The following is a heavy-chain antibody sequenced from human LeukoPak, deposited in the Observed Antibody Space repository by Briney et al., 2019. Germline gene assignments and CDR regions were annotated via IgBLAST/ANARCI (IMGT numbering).Heavy chain of an antibody. V-gene: IGHV3-33*01. CDR2: IWYDGSNK. CDR1: GFSFSSYG. J-gene: IGHJ4*02. Sequence: GGSLRLSCAASGFSFSSYGMHWVRQSPGKALEWVALIWYDGSNKYYADSVKGRFTISRDNSKNTLYLQMNSLRAEDTAVYYCARLVGFRHAFDYWGQGTRVTVSS. D-gene: IGHD2-15*01. CDR3: ARLVGFRHAFDY.